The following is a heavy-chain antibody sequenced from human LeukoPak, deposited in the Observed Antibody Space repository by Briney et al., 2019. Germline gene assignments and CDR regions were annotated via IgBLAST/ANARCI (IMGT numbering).Heavy chain of an antibody. V-gene: IGHV3-53*01. CDR2: IYSGGST. CDR1: GFTVSSNY. D-gene: IGHD2-2*01. Sequence: GGSLRLSCAASGFTVSSNYMSWVRQAPGKGLEWVSVIYSGGSTYYADSVKGRFTISRDNSKNTLYLQMNSLRAEDTAVYYCAREVVPAAGYYYHGMDVWGQGTTVTVSS. CDR3: AREVVPAAGYYYHGMDV. J-gene: IGHJ6*02.